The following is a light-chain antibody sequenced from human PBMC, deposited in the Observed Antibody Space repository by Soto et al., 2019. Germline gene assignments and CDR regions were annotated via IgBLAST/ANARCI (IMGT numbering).Light chain of an antibody. Sequence: AILTTQSPCSVSASTGHRFTISFRSSQGISSYLAWYQQKPGKAPKPLIYAASTLQSGVPSRFSGSGSGTDFTLTISCLQSEDFATYYCQQYYSYPLTFGGGTKVDIK. CDR1: QGISSY. CDR3: QQYYSYPLT. CDR2: AAS. J-gene: IGKJ4*01. V-gene: IGKV1-8*01.